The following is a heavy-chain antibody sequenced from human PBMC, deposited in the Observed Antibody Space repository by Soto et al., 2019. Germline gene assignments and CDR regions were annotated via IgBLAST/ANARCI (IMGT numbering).Heavy chain of an antibody. Sequence: QLQLVQSGAEVKKPRSSVKVSCQLSGGTFGSYAFSWVRHAPGQGLEWMGGIIPIYGTTNYPQNFQDRITVTADKSTTTVYMELSSLRSEDTAVYYCARVLEMTTILGLGAFDIWGQGTMVTVSS. D-gene: IGHD3-16*01. J-gene: IGHJ3*02. CDR2: IIPIYGTT. V-gene: IGHV1-69*06. CDR1: GGTFGSYA. CDR3: ARVLEMTTILGLGAFDI.